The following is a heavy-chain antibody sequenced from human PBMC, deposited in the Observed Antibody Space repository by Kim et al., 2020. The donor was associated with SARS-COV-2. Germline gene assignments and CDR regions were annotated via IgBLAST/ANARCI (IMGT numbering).Heavy chain of an antibody. CDR3: AAERRCSGGSCYSVWFDP. Sequence: SVKVSCKASGGTFSSYTISWVRQAPGQGLEWMGRIIPILGIANYAQKFQGRVTITADKSTSTAYMELSSLRSEDTAVYYCAAERRCSGGSCYSVWFDPWGQGTLVTVSS. V-gene: IGHV1-69*02. CDR2: IIPILGIA. J-gene: IGHJ5*02. CDR1: GGTFSSYT. D-gene: IGHD2-15*01.